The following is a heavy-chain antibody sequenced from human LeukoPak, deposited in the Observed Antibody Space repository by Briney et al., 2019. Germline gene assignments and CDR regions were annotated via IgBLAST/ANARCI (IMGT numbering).Heavy chain of an antibody. CDR3: AKDSEYYDILTGYYKRGYYYYGMDV. J-gene: IGHJ6*04. V-gene: IGHV3-30*18. D-gene: IGHD3-9*01. CDR1: GFTFSSYG. Sequence: PGGSLRLSCAASGFTFSSYGMHWVRQAPGKGLEWVAVISYDGSNKYYADSVKGRFTISRDNSKNTLYLQMNSLRAEDTAVHYCAKDSEYYDILTGYYKRGYYYYGMDVWGKGTTVTVSS. CDR2: ISYDGSNK.